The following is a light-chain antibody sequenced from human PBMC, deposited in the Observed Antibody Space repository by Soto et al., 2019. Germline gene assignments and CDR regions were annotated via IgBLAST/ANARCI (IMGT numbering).Light chain of an antibody. J-gene: IGKJ4*01. CDR3: QQYGSSPPLT. V-gene: IGKV3-20*01. CDR2: GAS. CDR1: QSVSSSY. Sequence: EIVLTQSPGTLSLSPGERATLSCRASQSVSSSYLAWYQQKPGQAPRLLIYGASSRATGIPDRFSGSGSGTDFTLTISRLEPEDFAVYYCQQYGSSPPLTFDGGTKVDIK.